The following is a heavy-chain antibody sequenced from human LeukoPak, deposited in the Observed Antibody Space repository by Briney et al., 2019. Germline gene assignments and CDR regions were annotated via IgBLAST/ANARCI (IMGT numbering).Heavy chain of an antibody. Sequence: GGSPRLSCTVSGFTVSSNSWSWVRQAPGKGLEWVSFIYSGGKTHSSDSVKVRFTISRGNSKNTLYLQMSSLRAEDTAIYYCARRAGEYSHPYDYWGQGTLVTVSS. J-gene: IGHJ4*02. V-gene: IGHV3-53*01. D-gene: IGHD2-15*01. CDR2: IYSGGKT. CDR1: GFTVSSNS. CDR3: ARRAGEYSHPYDY.